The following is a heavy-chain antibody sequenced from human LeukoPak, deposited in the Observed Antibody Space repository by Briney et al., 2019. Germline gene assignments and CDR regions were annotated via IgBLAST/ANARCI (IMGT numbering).Heavy chain of an antibody. CDR3: ARPTLQTLGA. Sequence: ASVKVSCKASGYTFSDYYIHWVRQAPGQGLEWMGWINPNSGDTNYAQKFQGRVTMTRDTSISTAYMDLSSLRSDDTAVYYCARPTLQTLGAWGQGTLVTLSS. D-gene: IGHD3-10*01. V-gene: IGHV1-2*02. CDR1: GYTFSDYY. CDR2: INPNSGDT. J-gene: IGHJ5*02.